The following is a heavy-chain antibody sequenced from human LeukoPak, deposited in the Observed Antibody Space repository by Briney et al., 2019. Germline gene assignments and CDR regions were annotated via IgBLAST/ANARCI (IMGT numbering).Heavy chain of an antibody. V-gene: IGHV3-11*01. J-gene: IGHJ4*02. CDR3: ARDSAAVTTFVDY. Sequence: GGSLRLSCAASGFTFRNYYMSWLRHAPGKGLEWISYISAGGDTIYYADSVKGRFTISRDNTKNLLFLQMASLRAEDTAVYYCARDSAAVTTFVDYWGQGTLVTVSS. D-gene: IGHD4-17*01. CDR1: GFTFRNYY. CDR2: ISAGGDTI.